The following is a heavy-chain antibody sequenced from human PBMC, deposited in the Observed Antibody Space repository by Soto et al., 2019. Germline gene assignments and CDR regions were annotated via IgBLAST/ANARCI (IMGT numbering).Heavy chain of an antibody. Sequence: QVQLQESGPGLVKPSQTLSLTCTVSGGSISSGGYYWSWIRQHPGKGLEWIGYIYYSGSTYYNPALKSLVTISVDTSKNQFSLKLSSVAAADPAVYYCARVRGGGPFGDWGQVTLVTVSS. J-gene: IGHJ4*02. D-gene: IGHD1-26*01. CDR1: GGSISSGGYY. CDR2: IYYSGST. CDR3: ARVRGGGPFGD. V-gene: IGHV4-31*01.